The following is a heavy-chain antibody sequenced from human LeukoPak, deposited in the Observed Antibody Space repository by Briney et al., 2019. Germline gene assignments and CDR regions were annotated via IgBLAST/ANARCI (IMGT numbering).Heavy chain of an antibody. Sequence: SETLSLTCTVSGGSISSYYWSWTRQPPGKGLEWIGYIYYSGRTNYNPSLKSRVTISVDTSKNQFSLKLSSVTAADTAVYYCARERSGSSSFDYWGQGTLVTVSS. CDR1: GGSISSYY. D-gene: IGHD1-26*01. CDR3: ARERSGSSSFDY. J-gene: IGHJ4*02. V-gene: IGHV4-59*01. CDR2: IYYSGRT.